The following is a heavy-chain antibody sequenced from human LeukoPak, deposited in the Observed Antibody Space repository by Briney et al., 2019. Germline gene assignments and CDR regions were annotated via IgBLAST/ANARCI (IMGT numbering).Heavy chain of an antibody. CDR3: ARFGGGSCSGSSCYDYYVDV. CDR2: ISSTSSYI. D-gene: IGHD2-2*01. J-gene: IGHJ6*03. CDR1: GYWFSSYS. V-gene: IGHV3-21*01. Sequence: GGSLRLSCAASGYWFSSYSVIWARQAPGEGLEWVSSISSTSSYIFYAASLKGRVTISIDNAKNSLYLQMTSMRAEDTAVYYCARFGGGSCSGSSCYDYYVDVWGKGTPVTVSS.